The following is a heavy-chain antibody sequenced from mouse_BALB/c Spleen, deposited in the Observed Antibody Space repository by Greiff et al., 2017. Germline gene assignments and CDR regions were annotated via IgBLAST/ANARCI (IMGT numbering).Heavy chain of an antibody. J-gene: IGHJ4*01. CDR1: GYSITSDYA. D-gene: IGHD2-9*01. CDR3: ATYYGYPYYAMDY. CDR2: ISYSGST. V-gene: IGHV3-2*02. Sequence: EVQRVESGPGLVKPSQSLSLTCTVTGYSITSDYAWNWIRQFPGNKLEWMGYISYSGSTSYNPSLKSRISITRDTSKNQFFLQLNSVTTEDTATYYCATYYGYPYYAMDYWGQGTSVTVSS.